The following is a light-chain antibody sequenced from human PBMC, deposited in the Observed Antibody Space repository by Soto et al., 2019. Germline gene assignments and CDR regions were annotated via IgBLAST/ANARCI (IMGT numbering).Light chain of an antibody. CDR3: SSYKSDSSYV. CDR2: GNS. Sequence: QSVLTQPPSVSGAPGQRVTISCTGSSSNIGAGYDVHWYQQLPGTAPKLLIYGNSNRPSGVPDRFSGSKSGNTASLFISGLQAEDEAAYYCSSYKSDSSYVFGSGTKVTVL. J-gene: IGLJ1*01. CDR1: SSNIGAGYD. V-gene: IGLV1-40*01.